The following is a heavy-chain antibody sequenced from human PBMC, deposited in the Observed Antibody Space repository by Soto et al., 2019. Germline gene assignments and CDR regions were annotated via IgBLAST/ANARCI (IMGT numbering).Heavy chain of an antibody. CDR3: AILNYYGDYVDY. Sequence: ASVKVSCKASGYTFTSYAMHWVRQAPGQRLEWMGWINAGNGNTKYSQKIQGRVTITRDTSASTAYMELSSLRSEDTAVYYCAILNYYGDYVDYWGQGTLVTVSS. D-gene: IGHD4-17*01. CDR2: INAGNGNT. J-gene: IGHJ4*02. V-gene: IGHV1-3*01. CDR1: GYTFTSYA.